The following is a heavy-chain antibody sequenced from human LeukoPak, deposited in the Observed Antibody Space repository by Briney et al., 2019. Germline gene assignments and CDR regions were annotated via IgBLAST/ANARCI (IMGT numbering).Heavy chain of an antibody. CDR2: IYPGDSDT. J-gene: IGHJ5*02. D-gene: IGHD3-10*01. CDR1: GYSFTSYW. Sequence: GESLQISCKGSGYSFTSYWIGWVRQMPGKGLEWMGIIYPGDSDTRYSPSFQGQVTISADKSISTAYLQWSSLKASDTAMYYCARRYYYGSGSYEPANWFDPWGQGTLVTVSS. V-gene: IGHV5-51*01. CDR3: ARRYYYGSGSYEPANWFDP.